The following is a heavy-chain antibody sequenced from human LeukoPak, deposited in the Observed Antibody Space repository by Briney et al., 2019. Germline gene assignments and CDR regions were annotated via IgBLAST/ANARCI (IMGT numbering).Heavy chain of an antibody. CDR2: IYYSGST. V-gene: IGHV4-39*07. Sequence: PSETLSLTCTVSGGSISSSSYYWGWIRQPPGKGLEWIGSIYYSGSTYYNPSLKSRVTISVDTSENQFSLKLSSVTAADTAVYYCASGAPVDVWGQGTTVTVSS. CDR1: GGSISSSSYY. D-gene: IGHD1-26*01. J-gene: IGHJ6*02. CDR3: ASGAPVDV.